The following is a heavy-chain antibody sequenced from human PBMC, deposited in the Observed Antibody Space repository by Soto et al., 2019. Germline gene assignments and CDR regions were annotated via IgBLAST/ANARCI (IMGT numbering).Heavy chain of an antibody. V-gene: IGHV3-21*01. D-gene: IGHD4-17*01. CDR2: IDSSSTYM. J-gene: IGHJ4*02. CDR3: SRVERCYGGGGVPKF. CDR1: GFTFSLYS. Sequence: EVQLVESGGGLVRPGGSLRLSCAASGFTFSLYSMNWVRQAPGKGLEWVSSIDSSSTYMYYADSVKGRFTISRDNAKNSVYLPVNSPGGEDTAVFYWSRVERCYGGGGVPKFWGQGTLVTVSS.